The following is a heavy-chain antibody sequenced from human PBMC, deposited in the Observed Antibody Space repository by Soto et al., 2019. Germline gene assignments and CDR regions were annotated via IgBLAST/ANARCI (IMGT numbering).Heavy chain of an antibody. CDR3: ARERQRGSSGGFDY. D-gene: IGHD1-26*01. CDR2: ISPIFGTA. J-gene: IGHJ4*02. CDR1: GGTFSSYA. V-gene: IGHV1-69*01. Sequence: QVQLVQSGAEVKKPGSSVKVSCKASGGTFSSYAISWVRQAPGQGLEWMGGISPIFGTATYAQQFPGRVTITADAYTSRAYMGLGSLRSEDTALYYCARERQRGSSGGFDYWGQGTLVTVSS.